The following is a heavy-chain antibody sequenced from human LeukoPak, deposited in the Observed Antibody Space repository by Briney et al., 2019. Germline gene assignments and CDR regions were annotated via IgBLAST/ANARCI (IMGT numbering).Heavy chain of an antibody. CDR3: ARDRSISAMVSVSVY. CDR2: ISAYNGNT. J-gene: IGHJ4*02. V-gene: IGHV1-18*01. Sequence: GASVKVSCKASGYTFRQYSISWVRQAPGKGLEWMGWISAYNGNTNYAQKLQGRVTMTTDTSTSTAYMELRSLRSDDTAVYYCARDRSISAMVSVSVYWGQGTLVTVSS. D-gene: IGHD5-18*01. CDR1: GYTFRQYS.